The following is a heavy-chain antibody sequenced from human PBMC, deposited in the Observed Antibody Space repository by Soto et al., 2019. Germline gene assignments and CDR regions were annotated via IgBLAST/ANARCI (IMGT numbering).Heavy chain of an antibody. CDR3: AKAEGREKRITIVGVVFAPSDY. V-gene: IGHV3-23*01. CDR2: IRGSGGST. J-gene: IGHJ4*02. Sequence: EVQLLESGGGLVQPGGSLRLSCAASGFTFSSYAMSWVRPAPGKGLEWVSAIRGSGGSTYYADSVKGRFTISRYNSKNTLYLQMTSLRAEDTAVYYCAKAEGREKRITIVGVVFAPSDYWGQGTLVTVSS. CDR1: GFTFSSYA. D-gene: IGHD3-3*01.